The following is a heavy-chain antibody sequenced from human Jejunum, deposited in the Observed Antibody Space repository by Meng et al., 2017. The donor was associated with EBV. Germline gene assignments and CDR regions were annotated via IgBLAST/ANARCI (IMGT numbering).Heavy chain of an antibody. Sequence: AHQGQPGTDAKTPVSSVKASCKACGGTLRRYVIHWVRQAPGQGLEWMGGIIPIFGRTNYALEFQDRVTITADKFTSTVYMEMSSLKSEDTAVYYCARDQGRDYDSSTYYTHWGRGTLVTVSS. CDR2: IIPIFGRT. D-gene: IGHD3-22*01. CDR3: ARDQGRDYDSSTYYTH. V-gene: IGHV1-69*06. CDR1: GGTLRRYV. J-gene: IGHJ4*02.